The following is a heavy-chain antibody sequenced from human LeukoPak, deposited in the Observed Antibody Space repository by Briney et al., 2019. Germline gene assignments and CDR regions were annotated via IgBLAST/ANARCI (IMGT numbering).Heavy chain of an antibody. V-gene: IGHV1-2*02. J-gene: IGHJ4*02. CDR2: INPKSGAT. CDR1: GYSFTDYY. D-gene: IGHD2-15*01. CDR3: VRAGPAAPLDY. Sequence: ASVKVSCKASGYSFTDYYIHWVRQAPGPGFEWMGWINPKSGATDYSQKFQGRVTLTRDTSIAAAYMELSNLRSDDTAVYYCVRAGPAAPLDYWGQGTLVTVSP.